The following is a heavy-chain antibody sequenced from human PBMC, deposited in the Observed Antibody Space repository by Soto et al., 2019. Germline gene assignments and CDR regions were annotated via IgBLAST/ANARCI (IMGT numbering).Heavy chain of an antibody. J-gene: IGHJ4*02. V-gene: IGHV1-46*01. D-gene: IGHD3-22*01. Sequence: ASVKVSWKASGYTFTSYYMHWVRQAPGQGLEWMGIINPSGGSTSYAQKFQGRVTMTRDTSTSTVYMELSSLRSEDTAVYYCAREGSGYYGINYFDYWGQGNLVNVSS. CDR2: INPSGGST. CDR3: AREGSGYYGINYFDY. CDR1: GYTFTSYY.